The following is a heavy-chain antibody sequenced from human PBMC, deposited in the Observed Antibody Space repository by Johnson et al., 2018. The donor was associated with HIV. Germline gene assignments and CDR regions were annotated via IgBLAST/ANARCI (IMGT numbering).Heavy chain of an antibody. Sequence: QVQLVESGGGVVQPGGSLRLSCVASGFSFSDYYMSWIRQAPGKGLEWISFMSSSGSTIYHAESVKGRFTISRDNSKNTLYLQMSSLRAEDTAVYYCATSGSHFAFDIWGQGTMVTVSS. D-gene: IGHD1-26*01. V-gene: IGHV3-11*04. CDR2: MSSSGSTI. CDR1: GFSFSDYY. CDR3: ATSGSHFAFDI. J-gene: IGHJ3*02.